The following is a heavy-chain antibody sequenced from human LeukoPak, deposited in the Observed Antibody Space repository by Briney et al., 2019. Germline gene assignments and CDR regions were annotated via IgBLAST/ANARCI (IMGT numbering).Heavy chain of an antibody. CDR3: ARHAYYGAKDFDY. J-gene: IGHJ4*02. V-gene: IGHV4-39*01. D-gene: IGHD4-23*01. CDR1: GDSISSSSYY. CDR2: IYNSGST. Sequence: SETPSLTCIVSGDSISSSSYYWGWIRQPPGTGLEWIGSIYNSGSTHYNPSLKSRVTISVDTSKHQFSLKLSSVTAADTAVYYSARHAYYGAKDFDYWGQGTLVTVSS.